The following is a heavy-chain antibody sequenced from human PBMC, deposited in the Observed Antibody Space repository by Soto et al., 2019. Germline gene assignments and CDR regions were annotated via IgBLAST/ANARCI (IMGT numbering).Heavy chain of an antibody. D-gene: IGHD2-8*01. CDR2: ISGSGGST. Sequence: GGSLRLSCAASGFTFSSYAMSWVRQAPGKGLEWVSAISGSGGSTYYADSVKGRFTISRDNSKNTLYLQMNSLRAEDTAVYYCAKCSGYCTNGVCYDTQYYYYYYMDVWGKGTTVTVSS. J-gene: IGHJ6*03. CDR1: GFTFSSYA. CDR3: AKCSGYCTNGVCYDTQYYYYYYMDV. V-gene: IGHV3-23*01.